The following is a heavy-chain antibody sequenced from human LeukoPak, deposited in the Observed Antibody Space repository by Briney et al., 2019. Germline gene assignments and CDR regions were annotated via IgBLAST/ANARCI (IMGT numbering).Heavy chain of an antibody. J-gene: IGHJ4*02. CDR2: IYYSGST. D-gene: IGHD1-14*01. CDR3: ARGSEAGQFDY. Sequence: SKTLSLTCTVSGGSISSSSYYWGWVRQPPGKGLEWIGSIYYSGSTYYNPTLKSRVTISVDTSKNQFSLKLSSVTAADTAVYYCARGSEAGQFDYWGQGTLVTVSS. V-gene: IGHV4-39*07. CDR1: GGSISSSSYY.